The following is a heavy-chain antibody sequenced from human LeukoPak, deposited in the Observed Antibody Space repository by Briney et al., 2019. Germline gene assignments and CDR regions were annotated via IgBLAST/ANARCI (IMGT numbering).Heavy chain of an antibody. CDR3: VYGSSWEYYFDY. CDR1: GFTFSSNS. Sequence: GSLRLSCAASGFTFSSNSINWVRQSPGKGPEWVSFISVSSTTIHYADSVKGRFTVSRDNAKNTLYLQMNSLRDEDTAVYYCVYGSSWEYYFDYWGQGTLVTVS. V-gene: IGHV3-48*02. D-gene: IGHD6-13*01. CDR2: ISVSSTTI. J-gene: IGHJ4*02.